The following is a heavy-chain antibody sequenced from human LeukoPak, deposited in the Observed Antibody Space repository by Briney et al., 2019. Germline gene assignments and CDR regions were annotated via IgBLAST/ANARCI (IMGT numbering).Heavy chain of an antibody. D-gene: IGHD3-9*01. CDR3: AREGGSPYYDILTGSFLGRIYGMDV. V-gene: IGHV3-48*03. Sequence: SVKGRFTISRDNARNSVFLQMNSLRAEDTAVYYCAREGGSPYYDILTGSFLGRIYGMDVWGQGTTVTVSS. J-gene: IGHJ6*02.